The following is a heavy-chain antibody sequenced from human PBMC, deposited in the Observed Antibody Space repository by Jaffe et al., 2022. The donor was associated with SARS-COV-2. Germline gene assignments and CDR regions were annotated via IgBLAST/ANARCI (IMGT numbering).Heavy chain of an antibody. CDR2: INAGNTET. J-gene: IGHJ4*02. D-gene: IGHD2-15*01. Sequence: QVQLVQSGAEVKKPGASVRVSCKASGYTFTSCTIHWVRQAPGQGLEWMGWINAGNTETRYSQKFQARVTITRDTSASTAYMELSNLRSEDTAVYYCARQSGGSAFDYWGQGTLVTVSS. CDR3: ARQSGGSAFDY. V-gene: IGHV1-3*01. CDR1: GYTFTSCT.